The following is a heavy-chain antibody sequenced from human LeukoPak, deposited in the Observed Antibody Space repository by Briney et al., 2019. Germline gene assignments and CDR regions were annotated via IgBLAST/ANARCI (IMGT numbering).Heavy chain of an antibody. D-gene: IGHD6-13*01. Sequence: PSQTLSLTCTVSGGSVSSGSYYWSWIRQPPGKGLEWIGYIYYSGSTNYNPSLKSRVTISVDTSKNQFSLKLSSVTAADTAVYYCARDWGQGSSWNYYYYYGMDVWGKGTTVTVSS. J-gene: IGHJ6*04. CDR1: GGSVSSGSYY. V-gene: IGHV4-61*01. CDR3: ARDWGQGSSWNYYYYYGMDV. CDR2: IYYSGST.